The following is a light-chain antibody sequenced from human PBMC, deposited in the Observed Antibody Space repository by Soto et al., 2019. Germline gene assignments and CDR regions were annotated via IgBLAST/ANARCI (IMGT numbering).Light chain of an antibody. CDR2: GAS. CDR1: QTVYNGF. Sequence: EYVLTQSPVTLSFSPGERATLPCRASQTVYNGFLAWYQQTPGQAPRLLIYGASNRATGIPDRFSGSGSGTDFTLTISRLEPEDFAVYYCQQYSSSGTFGQGTKVDIK. J-gene: IGKJ1*01. CDR3: QQYSSSGT. V-gene: IGKV3-20*01.